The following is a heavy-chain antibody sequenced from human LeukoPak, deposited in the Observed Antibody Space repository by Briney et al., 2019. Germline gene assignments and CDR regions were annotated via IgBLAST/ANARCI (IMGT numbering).Heavy chain of an antibody. D-gene: IGHD6-13*01. CDR2: INHSGST. CDR1: GGSFSGYY. Sequence: PSETLSLTCAVYGGSFSGYYWSWIRQPPGKGLECIGEINHSGSTNYNPSLKSRVTISVDTSKNQFSLKLGSVTAADTAVYYCARGYTRGTYSSRSPFDYWGQGTLVTVSS. J-gene: IGHJ4*02. CDR3: ARGYTRGTYSSRSPFDY. V-gene: IGHV4-34*01.